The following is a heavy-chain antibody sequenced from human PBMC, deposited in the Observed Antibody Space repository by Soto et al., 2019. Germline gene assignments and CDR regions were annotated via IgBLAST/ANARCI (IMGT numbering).Heavy chain of an antibody. CDR1: GGSFSGYY. D-gene: IGHD6-6*01. V-gene: IGHV4-34*01. Sequence: PSETLSLTCAVYGGSFSGYYWSWIRQPPGKGLEWIGEINHSGSTNYNPSLKSRVTISVDTSKNQFSLKLSSVTAADTAVYYCARGLYSSSSGKITYYYGMDVWGQGTTVTV. CDR2: INHSGST. J-gene: IGHJ6*02. CDR3: ARGLYSSSSGKITYYYGMDV.